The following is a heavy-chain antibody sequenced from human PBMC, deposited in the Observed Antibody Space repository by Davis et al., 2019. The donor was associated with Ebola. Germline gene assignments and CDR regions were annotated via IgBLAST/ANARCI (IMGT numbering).Heavy chain of an antibody. CDR3: AGSDYGDYLHY. V-gene: IGHV3-33*01. CDR2: IWYDGSNK. J-gene: IGHJ4*02. CDR1: GFTFSSYG. Sequence: GESLKISCAASGFTFSSYGMHWVRQAPGKGLEWVAVIWYDGSNKYYADSVKGRFTIPRDNSKNTLYMQMNSLRAEDTAVYYCAGSDYGDYLHYWGQGTLVTVSS. D-gene: IGHD4-17*01.